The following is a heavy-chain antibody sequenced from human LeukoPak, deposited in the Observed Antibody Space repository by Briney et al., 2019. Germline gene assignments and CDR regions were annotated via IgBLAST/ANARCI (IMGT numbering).Heavy chain of an antibody. CDR3: ARGFGVAARFDY. Sequence: GASVKVSCKASGYTFTDYYLHWVRQAPGQGLEWMGWINPDNGNTNYAQKLQGRVTMTTDTSTSTAYMELRSLRSDDTAVYYCARGFGVAARFDYWGQGTLVTVSS. CDR2: INPDNGNT. J-gene: IGHJ4*02. D-gene: IGHD3-3*01. V-gene: IGHV1-18*04. CDR1: GYTFTDYY.